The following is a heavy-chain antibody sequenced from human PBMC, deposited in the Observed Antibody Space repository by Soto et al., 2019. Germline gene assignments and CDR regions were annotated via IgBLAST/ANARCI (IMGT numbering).Heavy chain of an antibody. V-gene: IGHV3-23*01. D-gene: IGHD3-10*01. CDR3: AKEGLSYYNVGPYYGMDV. CDR1: GFTFSSYA. CDR2: INGNGGST. J-gene: IGHJ6*02. Sequence: PGGSLRLSCAASGFTFSSYAMTWVRQAPGKGLAWVSAINGNGGSTYYSDSVKGRFTISRDNSKNTLYLQMNSLRAEDTAVYYCAKEGLSYYNVGPYYGMDVWGQGTTVTVSS.